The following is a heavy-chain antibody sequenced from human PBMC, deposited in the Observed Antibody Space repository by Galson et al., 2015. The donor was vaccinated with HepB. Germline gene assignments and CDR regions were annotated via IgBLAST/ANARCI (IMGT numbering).Heavy chain of an antibody. V-gene: IGHV6-1*01. CDR1: GDSVSSNSAA. D-gene: IGHD2-15*01. J-gene: IGHJ6*02. CDR3: ARVAGTIYYYGMDV. Sequence: CAISGDSVSSNSAAWYWIRQSPSRGLEWLGRTYYRAKWYHDYAVSVRGRININPDTSKNQFSLHLNFVTPEETAVYYCARVAGTIYYYGMDVWGQGTTVTVSS. CDR2: TYYRAKWYH.